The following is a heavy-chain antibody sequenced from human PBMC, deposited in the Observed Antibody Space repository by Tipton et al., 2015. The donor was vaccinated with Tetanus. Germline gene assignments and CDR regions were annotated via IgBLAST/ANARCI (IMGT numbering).Heavy chain of an antibody. V-gene: IGHV3-9*01. CDR1: GFTFHDYA. Sequence: SLRLSCVASGFTFHDYAMYWVRLPPGKGLEWVSTISWNGGSVEYAHSVRGRFTVSRDNAKNSLTLQINSLLTEDTAFYYCAKDRRSFLGYYGMGVWGRGATVSVSS. D-gene: IGHD6-13*01. CDR3: AKDRRSFLGYYGMGV. CDR2: ISWNGGSV. J-gene: IGHJ6*02.